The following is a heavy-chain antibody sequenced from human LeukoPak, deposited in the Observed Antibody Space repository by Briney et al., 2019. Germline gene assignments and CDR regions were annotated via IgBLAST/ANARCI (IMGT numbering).Heavy chain of an antibody. Sequence: EASVKVSCKASGYIFTSYAMHWVRQAPGQRLEWMGWIDAGNGNTKYSQKLQGRVTMTEDTSTDTAYMELSGLRSEDTAVYYCATSTWLAYYYYYGMDVWGQGTTVTVSS. CDR3: ATSTWLAYYYYYGMDV. CDR2: IDAGNGNT. D-gene: IGHD6-19*01. V-gene: IGHV1-3*01. CDR1: GYIFTSYA. J-gene: IGHJ6*02.